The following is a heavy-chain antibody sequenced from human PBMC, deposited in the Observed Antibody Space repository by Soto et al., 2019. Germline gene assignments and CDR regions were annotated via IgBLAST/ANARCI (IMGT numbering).Heavy chain of an antibody. V-gene: IGHV1-46*01. CDR2: INPSGGST. J-gene: IGHJ6*03. CDR1: GYTFTSYY. D-gene: IGHD3-9*01. Sequence: ASVKVSCKASGYTFTSYYMHWVRQAPGQGLEWMGIINPSGGSTSYAQKFQGRVTMTRDTSTSTVYMELRSLRSEDTAVYYCARVISTGFDWVTTRYYYMDVWGKGTTVTVSS. CDR3: ARVISTGFDWVTTRYYYMDV.